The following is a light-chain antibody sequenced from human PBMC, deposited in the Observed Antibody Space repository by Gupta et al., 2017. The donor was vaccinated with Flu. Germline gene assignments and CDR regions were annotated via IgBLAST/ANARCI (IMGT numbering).Light chain of an antibody. J-gene: IGLJ2*01. CDR1: TSNVGKYNL. CDR2: AVN. V-gene: IGLV2-23*02. CDR3: CSYAGLHTWI. Sequence: QPVLTQPASVSGSPGQSITISCTGATSNVGKYNLVSWYQQHPGKAPKLLIYAVNKRPSGISNRFSGSKSGNTASLTISALRAEDEAHFYCCSYAGLHTWIFGGGTKLTVL.